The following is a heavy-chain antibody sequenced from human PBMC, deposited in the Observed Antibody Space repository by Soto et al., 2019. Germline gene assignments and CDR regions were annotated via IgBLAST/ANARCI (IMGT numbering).Heavy chain of an antibody. CDR1: GFTFDSYA. Sequence: EVQLLESGGGLVRPGGSLRLSCAASGFTFDSYAMNWVRQAPGKGLEWVSTISGSGDYTYYTDSVKGRFTISRDNSKNMMYLQMNSLIAEDTAIYYCAKNRGLQYYFDYWGQGTLVTVSS. J-gene: IGHJ4*02. CDR2: ISGSGDYT. V-gene: IGHV3-23*01. CDR3: AKNRGLQYYFDY.